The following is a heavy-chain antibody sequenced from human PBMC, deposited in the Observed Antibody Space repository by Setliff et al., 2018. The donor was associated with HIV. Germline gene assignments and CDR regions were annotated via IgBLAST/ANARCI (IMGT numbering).Heavy chain of an antibody. Sequence: ASVKVSCKASGYTFTDYYMHWVRQAPGQGLEWMGRINPNGGGTNYAQKFQGRVTMTRDTSISTAYLELSRLRSDDTAVYYCARRAVAGVGDAFDIWGQGTMVTVSS. V-gene: IGHV1-2*06. D-gene: IGHD6-19*01. J-gene: IGHJ3*02. CDR2: INPNGGGT. CDR3: ARRAVAGVGDAFDI. CDR1: GYTFTDYY.